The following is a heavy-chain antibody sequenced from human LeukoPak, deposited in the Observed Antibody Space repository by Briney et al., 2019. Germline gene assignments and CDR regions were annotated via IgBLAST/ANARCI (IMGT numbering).Heavy chain of an antibody. CDR3: ARRAMVRGKRYYFDY. V-gene: IGHV3-7*01. CDR2: IKQDGSEK. J-gene: IGHJ4*02. CDR1: GFTFSSYW. Sequence: GGSLRLSCAASGFTFSSYWMSWVRQAPGKGLEWVANIKQDGSEKYYVDSVKGRFTISRDNAKNSLYLQMNSLRAEDTAVYYCARRAMVRGKRYYFDYWGQGTLVTVSS. D-gene: IGHD3-10*01.